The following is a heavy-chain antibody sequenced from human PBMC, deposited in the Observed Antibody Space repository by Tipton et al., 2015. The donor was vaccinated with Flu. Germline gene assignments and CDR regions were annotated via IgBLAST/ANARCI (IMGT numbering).Heavy chain of an antibody. D-gene: IGHD3-22*01. Sequence: TLSLTCTISAGSISSYYWTWVRQPPGKGLEWIGDVYYSGRTNYRPSLNSRVTMSADTSINQVSLKLTSVTAADTAIYYCATFPQVFTFDGSDYNPKFACFELWGRGTQVTVSS. CDR1: AGSISSYY. CDR3: ATFPQVFTFDGSDYNPKFACFEL. CDR2: VYYSGRT. J-gene: IGHJ2*01. V-gene: IGHV4-59*08.